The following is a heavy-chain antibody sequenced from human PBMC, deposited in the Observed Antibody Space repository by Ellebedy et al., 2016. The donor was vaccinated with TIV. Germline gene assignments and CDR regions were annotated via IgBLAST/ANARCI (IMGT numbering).Heavy chain of an antibody. CDR1: GGSISSSSYY. V-gene: IGHV4-39*07. J-gene: IGHJ6*03. Sequence: SETLSLTXTVSGGSISSSSYYWGWIRQPPGKGLEWIGSIYYSGSTYYNPSLKSRVTISVDTSKNQFSLKLSSVTAADTAVYYCARGGQGYYYYMDVWGKGTTVTVSS. CDR3: ARGGQGYYYYMDV. CDR2: IYYSGST. D-gene: IGHD1-26*01.